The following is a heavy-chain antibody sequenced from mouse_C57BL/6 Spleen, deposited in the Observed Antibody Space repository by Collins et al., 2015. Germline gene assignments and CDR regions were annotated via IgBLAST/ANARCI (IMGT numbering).Heavy chain of an antibody. Sequence: QIQLVQSGPELKKPGETVKISCKASGYTFTTYGMSWVKQAPGKGLKWMGWINTYSGVPTYADDFKGRFAFSLETSASTAYLQINNLKNEDTATYFCARERRGFDYWGQGTTLTVSS. CDR3: ARERRGFDY. J-gene: IGHJ2*01. CDR2: INTYSGVP. CDR1: GYTFTTYG. V-gene: IGHV9-3*01.